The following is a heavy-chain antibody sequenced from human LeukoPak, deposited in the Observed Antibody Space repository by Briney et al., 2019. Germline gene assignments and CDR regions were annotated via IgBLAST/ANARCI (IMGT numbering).Heavy chain of an antibody. Sequence: SETLSLTCTVSGGSISSYYWSWIRQPPGKGLEWIGYIYYSGSTNYNPSLKSRVTISVDTSKNQFSLKLSSVTAADTAVYYCARGPNCTDGVCYTYSDYWGQGTLVTVSS. D-gene: IGHD2-8*01. J-gene: IGHJ4*02. CDR3: ARGPNCTDGVCYTYSDY. CDR1: GGSISSYY. V-gene: IGHV4-59*01. CDR2: IYYSGST.